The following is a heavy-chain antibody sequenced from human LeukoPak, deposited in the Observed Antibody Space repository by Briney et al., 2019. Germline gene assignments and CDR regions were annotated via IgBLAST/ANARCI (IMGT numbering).Heavy chain of an antibody. J-gene: IGHJ4*02. CDR3: ARYRSVTTGKRFFDY. D-gene: IGHD4-17*01. CDR2: ISGGGGSI. V-gene: IGHV3-23*01. Sequence: GGSLRLSCAASGFTFSSYAMSWVRQAPGKGLEWVSGISGGGGSIHYADSAKGRFTISRDNSMNTLYLQMNSLRGEDTAVYYCARYRSVTTGKRFFDYWGQGTLVTVSS. CDR1: GFTFSSYA.